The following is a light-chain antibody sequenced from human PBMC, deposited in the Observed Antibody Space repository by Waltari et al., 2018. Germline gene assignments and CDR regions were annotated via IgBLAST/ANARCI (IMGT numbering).Light chain of an antibody. J-gene: IGLJ3*02. CDR2: TND. Sequence: QSVLTQPPSVSGTPGQRVTISCSGGTSNIGTGAVTWYRHVPGTAPKLLFSTNDQRPSGVPYRFSGSRSGTSAFLAISGLQSDDEGDYYCAAWDGSLNGPVFGGGTKLTVL. V-gene: IGLV1-44*01. CDR3: AAWDGSLNGPV. CDR1: TSNIGTGA.